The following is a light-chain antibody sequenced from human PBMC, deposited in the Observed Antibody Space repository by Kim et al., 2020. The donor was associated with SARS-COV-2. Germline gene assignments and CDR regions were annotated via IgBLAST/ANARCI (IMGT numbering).Light chain of an antibody. J-gene: IGKJ5*01. CDR1: QSVSSN. Sequence: SPGERVTRSCRASQSVSSNLAWYQQKPGQAPRLLISGAINRATGVPARIRGGGSGTEFTLTISGLQSEDSAVYYCQQYNDWRLITFGQGTRLEIK. CDR3: QQYNDWRLIT. CDR2: GAI. V-gene: IGKV3-15*01.